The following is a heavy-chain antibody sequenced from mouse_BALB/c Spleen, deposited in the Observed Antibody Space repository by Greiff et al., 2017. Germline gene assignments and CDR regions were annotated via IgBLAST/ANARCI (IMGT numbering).Heavy chain of an antibody. V-gene: IGHV5-6-5*01. CDR1: GFTFSSYA. Sequence: EVQGVESGGGLVKPGGSLKLSCAASGFTFSSYAMSWVRQTPEKRLEWVASISSGGSTYYPDSVKGRFTISRDNARNILYLQMSSLRSEDTAMYYCARGGTDYAMDYWGQGTSVTVSS. CDR3: ARGGTDYAMDY. D-gene: IGHD1-1*01. CDR2: ISSGGST. J-gene: IGHJ4*01.